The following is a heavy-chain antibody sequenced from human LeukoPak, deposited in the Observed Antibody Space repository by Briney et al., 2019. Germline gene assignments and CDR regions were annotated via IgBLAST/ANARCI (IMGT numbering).Heavy chain of an antibody. J-gene: IGHJ4*02. V-gene: IGHV1-69*01. CDR1: GGTFSSYA. CDR2: IIPIFGTA. Sequence: SVKVSCKASGGTFSSYAINWVRQAPGQGLEWMGGIIPIFGTANYAQKFQDRVTITADESTSTAYMELSSLRTEDTAIYYCASRLYCSNTRCRNFPFAYWGQGTLITVSS. CDR3: ASRLYCSNTRCRNFPFAY. D-gene: IGHD2-2*01.